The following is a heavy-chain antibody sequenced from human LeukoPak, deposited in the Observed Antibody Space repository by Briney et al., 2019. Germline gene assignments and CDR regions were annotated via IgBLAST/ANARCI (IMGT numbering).Heavy chain of an antibody. V-gene: IGHV3-23*01. D-gene: IGHD3-10*01. J-gene: IGHJ4*02. CDR2: ISGSGGST. CDR3: NPVPTMVRGVIRTFDY. Sequence: GGSLRLSCAASGFTFSSYAMSWVRQAPGKGLEWVSAISGSGGSTYYADSVKGRFTISRGNSKNTLYLQMNSLRAEDTAVYYCNPVPTMVRGVIRTFDYWGQGTLVTVSS. CDR1: GFTFSSYA.